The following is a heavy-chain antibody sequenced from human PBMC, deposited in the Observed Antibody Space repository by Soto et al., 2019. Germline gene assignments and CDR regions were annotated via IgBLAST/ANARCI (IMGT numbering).Heavy chain of an antibody. CDR3: ARDRGGGYCSSTSCYPEPHDY. CDR2: ISYDGSNK. J-gene: IGHJ4*02. CDR1: GFTFSSYG. Sequence: GGSLRLSCAASGFTFSSYGMHWVRQAPGKGLEWVAVISYDGSNKYYADSVKGRFTISRDNAKNSLYLQMNSLRAEDTAVYYCARDRGGGYCSSTSCYPEPHDYWGQGTLVTVSS. V-gene: IGHV3-30*03. D-gene: IGHD2-2*01.